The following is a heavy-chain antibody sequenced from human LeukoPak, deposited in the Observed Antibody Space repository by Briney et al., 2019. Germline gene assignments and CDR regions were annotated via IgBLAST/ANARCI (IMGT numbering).Heavy chain of an antibody. CDR3: ARHLLSSTSPGAFDI. CDR1: GGSISSSSYS. D-gene: IGHD2-2*01. Sequence: SETLSLSCTVSGGSISSSSYSWSWIRQPPGKGLEWIGYIYYSGSTNYNPSLKSRVTISVDTSKNQFSLELSSVTAADTAVYYCARHLLSSTSPGAFDIWGQGTMVTVSS. J-gene: IGHJ3*02. V-gene: IGHV4-61*05. CDR2: IYYSGST.